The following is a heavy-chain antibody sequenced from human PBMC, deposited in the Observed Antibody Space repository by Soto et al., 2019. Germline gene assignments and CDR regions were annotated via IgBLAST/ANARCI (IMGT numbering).Heavy chain of an antibody. D-gene: IGHD5-12*01. CDR1: GFIFRNYA. V-gene: IGHV3-23*01. J-gene: IGHJ4*02. CDR3: ANTLRGYRGYGGFDH. CDR2: ISGGGEGA. Sequence: GGSLRLSCVASGFIFRNYALTWVRQTPRRGLEWVAAISGGGEGAYYADSVQGRFTISRDNSKSTLFLQMSSLRVEDTAVYYCANTLRGYRGYGGFDHWGLGTLVTVSS.